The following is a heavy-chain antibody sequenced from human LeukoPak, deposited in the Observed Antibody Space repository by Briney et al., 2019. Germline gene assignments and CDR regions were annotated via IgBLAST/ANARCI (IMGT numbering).Heavy chain of an antibody. J-gene: IGHJ4*02. CDR1: GFTFSSYD. V-gene: IGHV3-13*04. D-gene: IGHD1-26*01. CDR3: ARGMGATTQSLFDQ. CDR2: IGTAGDK. Sequence: GGSLRLSCAASGFTFSSYDMHWVRQATGKGLEWVSGIGTAGDKYYPGSVKGRFTISRENAKNSLYLQMNNLRAGDTAVYYCARGMGATTQSLFDQWGQGTLVTVSS.